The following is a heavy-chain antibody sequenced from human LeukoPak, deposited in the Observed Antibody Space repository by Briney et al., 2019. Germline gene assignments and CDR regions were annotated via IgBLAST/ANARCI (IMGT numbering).Heavy chain of an antibody. D-gene: IGHD3-9*01. CDR1: GSTFSSYA. CDR3: AKGTSLINILTGYFYYFDY. J-gene: IGHJ4*02. V-gene: IGHV3-23*01. CDR2: ISGSGGST. Sequence: PGGSLRLSCAASGSTFSSYAMSWVRQAPGKGLEWVSAISGSGGSTYYADSVKGRFTISRDNSKNTLYLQMNSLRAEDTAVYYCAKGTSLINILTGYFYYFDYWGQGTLSPSPQ.